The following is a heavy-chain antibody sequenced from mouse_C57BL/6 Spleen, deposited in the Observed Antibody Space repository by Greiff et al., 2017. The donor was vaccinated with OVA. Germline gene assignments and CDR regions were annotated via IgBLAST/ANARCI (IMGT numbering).Heavy chain of an antibody. CDR2: INPSTGGT. D-gene: IGHD4-1*01. V-gene: IGHV1-42*01. CDR3: ARVTGMYYFDY. J-gene: IGHJ2*01. CDR1: GYSFTGYY. Sequence: EVQLQQSGPELVKPGASVKISCKASGYSFTGYYMNWVKQSPEKSLEWIGEINPSTGGTTYNQKFKAKATLTVDKSSSTAYMQLKSLTSEDSAVYYCARVTGMYYFDYWGQGTTLTVSS.